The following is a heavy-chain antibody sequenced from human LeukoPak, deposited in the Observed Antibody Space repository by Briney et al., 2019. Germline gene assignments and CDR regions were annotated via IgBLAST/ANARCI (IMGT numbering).Heavy chain of an antibody. CDR1: GGSISNFY. Sequence: SETLSLTRTVSGGSISNFYWNWIRQPPGKGLEWIGYIQNRGSTYYKSSLKSRLTISADTSKNQVSLKLTSVTAADTAIYYCARGGDSSWYNWFYSWGQGTLVTVSS. CDR3: ARGGDSSWYNWFYS. J-gene: IGHJ5*01. V-gene: IGHV4-59*01. D-gene: IGHD6-13*01. CDR2: IQNRGST.